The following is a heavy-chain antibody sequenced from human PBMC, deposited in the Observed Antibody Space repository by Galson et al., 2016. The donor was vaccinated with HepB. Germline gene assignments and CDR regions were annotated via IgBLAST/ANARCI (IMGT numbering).Heavy chain of an antibody. CDR1: GYTFTSYP. D-gene: IGHD3-22*01. Sequence: SVKVSCKASGYTFTSYPIHWVRQAPGQRLEWMGWINPGNGQTQFSQDLQGRVTSTRDTSANTAYLELSSLRSEDTAVYFCARKGDNYDSRGYSYAFYFDYWGLGTLVTVSS. CDR2: INPGNGQT. CDR3: ARKGDNYDSRGYSYAFYFDY. J-gene: IGHJ4*02. V-gene: IGHV1-3*01.